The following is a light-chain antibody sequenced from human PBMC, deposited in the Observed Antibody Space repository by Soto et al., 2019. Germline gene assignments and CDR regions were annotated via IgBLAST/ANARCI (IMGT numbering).Light chain of an antibody. J-gene: IGLJ1*01. V-gene: IGLV2-11*01. CDR3: CSYAGRYTYV. CDR1: SSDVGGYNY. Sequence: QSALTQPRSVSGSPGQSVTISCTGTSSDVGGYNYVSWYQQHPGKAPKLMLYDVSKWPSGVPDRFSGSKSGKTASLTISGLQAEDEADYYCCSYAGRYTYVFGTGTKLTVL. CDR2: DVS.